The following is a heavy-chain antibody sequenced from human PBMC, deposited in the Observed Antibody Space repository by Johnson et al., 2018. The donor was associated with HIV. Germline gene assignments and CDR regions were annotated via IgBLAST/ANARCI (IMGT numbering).Heavy chain of an antibody. J-gene: IGHJ3*02. CDR1: GFTFSSYA. V-gene: IGHV3-30-3*01. CDR2: ISNDGSNK. CDR3: ARGRSIRMFGVDNDDSRQNAFDT. D-gene: IGHD3-3*02. Sequence: QVQLVESGGGLVQPGGSLRLSCAASGFTFSSYAIHWVRQAPGKGLEWVAVISNDGSNKYYADSVKGRFTISRDNSKNTPYLQINTLRAEDKAVYYCARGRSIRMFGVDNDDSRQNAFDTWGQGTMVTVSS.